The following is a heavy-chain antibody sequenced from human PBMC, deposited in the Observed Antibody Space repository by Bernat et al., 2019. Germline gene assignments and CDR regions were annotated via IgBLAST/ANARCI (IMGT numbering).Heavy chain of an antibody. V-gene: IGHV3-23*04. CDR2: ISGSGGST. CDR3: AKDQFAAMRGYYYYGMDV. D-gene: IGHD5-18*01. J-gene: IGHJ6*02. Sequence: EVQLVESGGGLVQPGGSLRLSCAASGFTFSSYAMSWVRQAPGKGLEWVSAISGSGGSTYYADSVKGRFTISRDNSKNTLYLQMNSLRAEDTAVYYCAKDQFAAMRGYYYYGMDVRGQGTTVTVSS. CDR1: GFTFSSYA.